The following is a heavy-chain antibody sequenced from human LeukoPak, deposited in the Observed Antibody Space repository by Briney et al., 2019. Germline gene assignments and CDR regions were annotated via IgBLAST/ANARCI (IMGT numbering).Heavy chain of an antibody. CDR2: ISGNTPTI. CDR1: GFTFSDYY. D-gene: IGHD1-7*01. J-gene: IGHJ5*02. Sequence: PGGSLRLSCAASGFTFSDYYMSWIRQVPGGELGRLSYISGNTPTIYHADSVKGRSDISRDNADNSLYLLMNSLRAEDTAIYYCARDHNNWNYGVIDLWGQGTLVTVSS. V-gene: IGHV3-11*04. CDR3: ARDHNNWNYGVIDL.